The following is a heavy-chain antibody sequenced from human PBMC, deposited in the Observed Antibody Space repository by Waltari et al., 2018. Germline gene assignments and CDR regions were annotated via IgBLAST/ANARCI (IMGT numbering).Heavy chain of an antibody. CDR3: GRIAFGDEGGYFQH. D-gene: IGHD4-17*01. V-gene: IGHV4-39*01. CDR2: MQYRGST. CDR1: GGSITTNHN. Sequence: QLQLQESGPGLVKPSETLSLTCSVSGGSITTNHNWGWNRQPPGKGLEWMGNMQYRGSTFYNPSLESRVTISLDTWKNQFSLRLTSVGAADTAVYFCGRIAFGDEGGYFQHWGQGTLVTVSS. J-gene: IGHJ1*01.